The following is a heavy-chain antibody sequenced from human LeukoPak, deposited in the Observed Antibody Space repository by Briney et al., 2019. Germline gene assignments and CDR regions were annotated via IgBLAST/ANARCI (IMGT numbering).Heavy chain of an antibody. CDR3: AARYYDFWSGYRDWYFDL. V-gene: IGHV1-58*02. CDR2: IVVGSGNT. CDR1: GFTFTSSA. D-gene: IGHD3-3*01. Sequence: ASVKVSCKVSGFTFTSSAMQWVRQARGQRLEWIGWIVVGSGNTNYAQKFQERVTITRDMSTSTAYMELSSLRSEDTAVYYCAARYYDFWSGYRDWYFDLWGRGTLVTVSS. J-gene: IGHJ2*01.